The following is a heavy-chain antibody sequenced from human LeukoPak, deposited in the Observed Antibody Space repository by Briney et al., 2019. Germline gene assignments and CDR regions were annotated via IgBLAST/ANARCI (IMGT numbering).Heavy chain of an antibody. CDR3: ARDRGYSVDY. J-gene: IGHJ4*02. V-gene: IGHV3-74*01. CDR2: IKSDGTST. D-gene: IGHD2-2*02. Sequence: PGGSLRLSCAASGFTFSSYWMHWVRQVPGKGLVWVAYIKSDGTSTNYADSMKGRFTISRDNAKNTLYLQMDSLRAEDTAVYYCARDRGYSVDYWGQGILVIVPS. CDR1: GFTFSSYW.